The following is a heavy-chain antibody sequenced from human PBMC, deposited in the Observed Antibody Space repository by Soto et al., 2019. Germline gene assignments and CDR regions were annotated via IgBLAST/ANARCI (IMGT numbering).Heavy chain of an antibody. J-gene: IGHJ2*01. D-gene: IGHD3-16*02. CDR2: ISAYNGNT. CDR1: GYTFTSYG. CDR3: AREVWDYIWGSYRPIYWYFDL. V-gene: IGHV1-18*01. Sequence: ASVKVSCKASGYTFTSYGISWVRQAPGQGLEWMGWISAYNGNTNYAQKLQGRVTMTTDTSTSTAYMELRSLRSDDTAVYYCAREVWDYIWGSYRPIYWYFDLWGRGTLVTVS.